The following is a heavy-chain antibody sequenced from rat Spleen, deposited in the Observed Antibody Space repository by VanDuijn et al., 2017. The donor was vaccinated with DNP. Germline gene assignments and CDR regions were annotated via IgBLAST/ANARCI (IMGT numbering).Heavy chain of an antibody. J-gene: IGHJ4*01. Sequence: EVQLVESGGGLVQPGGSLKLSCVASGFTFNKYWMTWFRQVPGKGLEWVASIPGSGGSTYYPDSVRGRFTISRDNAKNTLYLQMDSLRSEDTATYYCTTQWYAMDAWGQGTSVSVSS. V-gene: IGHV5-31*01. D-gene: IGHD1-1*01. CDR1: GFTFNKYW. CDR2: IPGSGGST. CDR3: TTQWYAMDA.